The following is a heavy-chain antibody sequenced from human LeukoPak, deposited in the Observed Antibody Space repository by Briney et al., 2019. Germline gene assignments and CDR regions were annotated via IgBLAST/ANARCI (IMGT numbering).Heavy chain of an antibody. J-gene: IGHJ3*02. CDR1: GFTFSSYA. CDR3: ARDYDSTLGAFDI. CDR2: ISGSGGST. V-gene: IGHV3-23*01. Sequence: GGSLRLSCAASGFTFSSYAMSWVRQAPGKGLEWVSAISGSGGSTYYADSVKGRFTISRDNAKNSLYLQMNSLRAEDTAVYYCARDYDSTLGAFDIWGQGTMVTVSS. D-gene: IGHD3-22*01.